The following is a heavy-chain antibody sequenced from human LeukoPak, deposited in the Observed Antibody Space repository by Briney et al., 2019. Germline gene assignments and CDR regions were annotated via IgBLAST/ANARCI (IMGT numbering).Heavy chain of an antibody. D-gene: IGHD6-25*01. CDR3: AKGRGPAATHPDY. CDR1: GFSFSSYS. CDR2: IFVSDGGT. Sequence: GGSLRLSCAASGFSFSSYSMAWVRQAPGKGLEWVSAIFVSDGGTFYADSVKGRFAISRDTSKNTLYLQMNSLRAEDTAVYYCAKGRGPAATHPDYWGQGILVTVSS. J-gene: IGHJ4*02. V-gene: IGHV3-23*01.